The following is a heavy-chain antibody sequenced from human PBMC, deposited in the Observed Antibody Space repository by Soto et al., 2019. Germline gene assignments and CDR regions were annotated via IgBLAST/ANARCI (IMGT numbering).Heavy chain of an antibody. D-gene: IGHD3-16*01. CDR2: ISSSGSTI. Sequence: GGSLRLSCAASGFTFSSYEMNWVRQAPGKGLEWVSYISSSGSTIYYADSVKGRFTISRDNSKNTLYLQMNSLRAEDTAVYYCARSAVNYDYVWGSYYYYGMDVWGQGTTVTVSS. CDR1: GFTFSSYE. J-gene: IGHJ6*02. CDR3: ARSAVNYDYVWGSYYYYGMDV. V-gene: IGHV3-48*03.